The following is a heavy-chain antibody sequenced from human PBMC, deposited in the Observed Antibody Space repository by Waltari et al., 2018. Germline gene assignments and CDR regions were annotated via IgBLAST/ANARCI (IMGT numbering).Heavy chain of an antibody. CDR3: ARDRGRGIYLDS. J-gene: IGHJ4*02. CDR2: VQRSGRT. CDR1: GDSMSSSDW. Sequence: QLQLQESGPGLVKPSGTLSLTCAVSGDSMSSSDWWSWVRQSPGKGLEWIGQVQRSGRTTSNPPFASRVTVSVDTSTNQFSLRVTSATAADTAVYFCARDRGRGIYLDSWGQGTLVTVS. V-gene: IGHV4-4*02. D-gene: IGHD2-15*01.